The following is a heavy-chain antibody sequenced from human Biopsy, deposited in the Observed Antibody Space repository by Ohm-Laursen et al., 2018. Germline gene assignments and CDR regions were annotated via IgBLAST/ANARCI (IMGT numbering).Heavy chain of an antibody. CDR1: GYSISTAYY. Sequence: TLSLTCSVSGYSISTAYYWAWIRQPPGKGLEWIASIYHIGSTNYNPSLKSRVSISVDTSKNQFSLRLTSVTAADAAVYYCARVAGGYAYYYGMDVWGQGTTVIVSS. CDR2: IYHIGST. D-gene: IGHD5-12*01. V-gene: IGHV4-38-2*02. J-gene: IGHJ6*02. CDR3: ARVAGGYAYYYGMDV.